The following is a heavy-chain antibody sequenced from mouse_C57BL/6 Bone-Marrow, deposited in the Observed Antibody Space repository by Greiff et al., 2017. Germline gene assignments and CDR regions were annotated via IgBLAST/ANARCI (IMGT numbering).Heavy chain of an antibody. J-gene: IGHJ3*01. Sequence: EVQVVKSGGGLVKPGGSLKLSCAASGFTFSDYGMHWVRQAPEKGLEWVAYISSGSSTIYYADTVKGRFTISRDNAKNTLFLQMTSLRSEDTAMYYCARSQSTMVTTGFAYWGQGTLVTVSA. CDR3: ARSQSTMVTTGFAY. CDR1: GFTFSDYG. V-gene: IGHV5-17*01. CDR2: ISSGSSTI. D-gene: IGHD2-2*01.